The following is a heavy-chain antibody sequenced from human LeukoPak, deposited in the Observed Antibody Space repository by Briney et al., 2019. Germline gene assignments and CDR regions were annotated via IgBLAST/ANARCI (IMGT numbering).Heavy chain of an antibody. D-gene: IGHD6-13*01. CDR2: INPSGGST. J-gene: IGHJ1*01. CDR3: ATQQLVRFVLRFQH. V-gene: IGHV1-46*01. CDR1: GYTFTSYY. Sequence: ASVKVSCKASGYTFTSYYMHWVRQAPGQGLEWMGIINPSGGSTSYAQKFQGRVTMTRDTSTNTAYMELSSLRSEDTAVYYCATQQLVRFVLRFQHWGQGTLVTVSS.